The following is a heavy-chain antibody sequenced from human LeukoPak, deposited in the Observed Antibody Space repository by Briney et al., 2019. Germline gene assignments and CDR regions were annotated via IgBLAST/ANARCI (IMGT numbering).Heavy chain of an antibody. V-gene: IGHV3-23*01. Sequence: PGGSLRLSCAASGFTFSSYAMSWVRQAPGKGLEWVSAISGSGGSTYYADSVKGRFTVSKDNSQTTIYLQMNSLRAEDTALYYCARGPLNTFGVDAWGHGNTVTVSS. D-gene: IGHD1/OR15-1a*01. CDR2: ISGSGGST. CDR3: ARGPLNTFGVDA. J-gene: IGHJ6*02. CDR1: GFTFSSYA.